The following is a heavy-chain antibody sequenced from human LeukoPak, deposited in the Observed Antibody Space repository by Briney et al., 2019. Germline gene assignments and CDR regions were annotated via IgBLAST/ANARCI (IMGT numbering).Heavy chain of an antibody. CDR3: ARDNYYDSSGGFDY. J-gene: IGHJ4*02. V-gene: IGHV4-34*09. D-gene: IGHD3-22*01. CDR2: IYYSGST. CDR1: GGSFSGYY. Sequence: SETLSLTCAVYGGSFSGYYWSWIRQPPGKGLEWIGYIYYSGSTYYNPSLKSRVTISVDTSKNQFSLKLSSVTAADTAVYYCARDNYYDSSGGFDYWGQGTLVTVSS.